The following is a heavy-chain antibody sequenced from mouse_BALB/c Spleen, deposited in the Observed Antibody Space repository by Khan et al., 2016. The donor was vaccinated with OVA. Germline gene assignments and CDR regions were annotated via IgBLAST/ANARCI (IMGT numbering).Heavy chain of an antibody. Sequence: EVELVESGGDLVKPGGSLKLSCAASGFTFSTYGMSWVRQTPEKRLEWVATISTGGTYTYYPDSVKGRFTISRDNAKNTLYLQLSSLKSEDTAIYYCSRLAYYYNSEGFAYWGQGTLVTVSA. D-gene: IGHD1-1*01. CDR1: GFTFSTYG. J-gene: IGHJ3*01. CDR3: SRLAYYYNSEGFAY. CDR2: ISTGGTYT. V-gene: IGHV5-6*01.